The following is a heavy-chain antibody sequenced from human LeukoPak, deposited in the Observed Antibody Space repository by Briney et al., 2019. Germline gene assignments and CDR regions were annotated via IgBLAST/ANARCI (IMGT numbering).Heavy chain of an antibody. Sequence: GSLRLSCAASGFIFSSYWMSWVRQAPGKGLEWVAIIKQDGSEKYYVDSVKGRFTISRDNAKNSLYLQMNSLRAEDTAVYYCANSRYDSSGYYGIIGYWGQGTLVTVSS. V-gene: IGHV3-7*01. J-gene: IGHJ4*02. CDR3: ANSRYDSSGYYGIIGY. D-gene: IGHD3-22*01. CDR2: IKQDGSEK. CDR1: GFIFSSYW.